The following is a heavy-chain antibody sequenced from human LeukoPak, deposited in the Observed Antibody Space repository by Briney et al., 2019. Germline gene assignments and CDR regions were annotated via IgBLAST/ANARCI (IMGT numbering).Heavy chain of an antibody. CDR2: ISASGGEK. J-gene: IGHJ4*02. V-gene: IGHV3-23*01. D-gene: IGHD2-21*01. CDR3: AKIGVIGLWYFDY. CDR1: GFTFSSHG. Sequence: PGGSLRLSCAASGFTFSSHGMSWVRQTPERGLEWVSSISASGGEKFYADSVRGRFTISRDNSKNTLYLQMYSLRPEGTAIYYCAKIGVIGLWYFDYWGQGSLVTVSS.